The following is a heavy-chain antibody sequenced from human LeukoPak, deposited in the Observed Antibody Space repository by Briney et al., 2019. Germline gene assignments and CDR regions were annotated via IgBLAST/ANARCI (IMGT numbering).Heavy chain of an antibody. V-gene: IGHV4-59*08. CDR3: ASCPYSGSYLVDAFDI. D-gene: IGHD1-26*01. CDR1: GXTVSSNY. CDR2: IYYSGST. J-gene: IGHJ3*02. Sequence: PGGSLRLSCAASGXTVSSNYMSWIRQPPGQGLEWIGHIYYSGSTNYNPSLKSRVTISVDTSKNQFSLKLSSVTAADTAVYYCASCPYSGSYLVDAFDIWGQGTMVTVSS.